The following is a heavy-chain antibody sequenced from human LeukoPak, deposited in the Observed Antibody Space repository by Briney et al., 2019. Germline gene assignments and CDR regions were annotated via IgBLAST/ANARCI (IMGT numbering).Heavy chain of an antibody. Sequence: ASVKVSCKASGYTFTGYYMHWVRQAPGQGLEWMGWINPNSGGTNYAQKFQGRVTMTRDTSISTAYMELSRLRSDDTAVYYCARTEMGNIVVVPAAMSRFDPWGQEPWSPSPQ. D-gene: IGHD2-2*01. V-gene: IGHV1-2*02. CDR1: GYTFTGYY. CDR3: ARTEMGNIVVVPAAMSRFDP. CDR2: INPNSGGT. J-gene: IGHJ5*02.